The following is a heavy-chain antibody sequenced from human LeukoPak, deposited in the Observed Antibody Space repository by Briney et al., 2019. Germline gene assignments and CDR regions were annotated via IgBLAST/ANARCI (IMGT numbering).Heavy chain of an antibody. CDR2: ISGSGGST. CDR3: AKDPRYYDFWSGSDY. V-gene: IGHV3-23*01. CDR1: GFTFSSYA. J-gene: IGHJ4*02. D-gene: IGHD3-3*01. Sequence: GGSLRLSCAASGFTFSSYAMSWVRQAPGKGLEWVSAISGSGGSTYYADSVKGRYTISRDNSKNTLYLQMNSLRAEDTAVYYCAKDPRYYDFWSGSDYWGQGTLVTVSS.